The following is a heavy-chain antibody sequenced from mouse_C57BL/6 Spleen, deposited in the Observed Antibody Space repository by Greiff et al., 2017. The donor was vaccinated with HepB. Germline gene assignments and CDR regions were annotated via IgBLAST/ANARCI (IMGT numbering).Heavy chain of an antibody. V-gene: IGHV14-4*01. CDR1: GFNIKDDY. Sequence: VQLQQSGAELVRPGASVKLSCTASGFNIKDDYMHWVKQRPEQGLEWIGWIDPENGDTEYASKFQGKATITADTSSNTAYLQLSSLTSEDTAVYYCTRYNDYAMDYWGQGTSVTVSS. CDR3: TRYNDYAMDY. CDR2: IDPENGDT. D-gene: IGHD2-12*01. J-gene: IGHJ4*01.